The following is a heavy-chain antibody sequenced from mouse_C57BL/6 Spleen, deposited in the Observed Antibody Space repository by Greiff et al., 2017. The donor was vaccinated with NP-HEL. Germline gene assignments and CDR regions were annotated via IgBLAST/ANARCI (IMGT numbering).Heavy chain of an antibody. V-gene: IGHV5-17*01. J-gene: IGHJ4*01. CDR1: GFTFSDYG. CDR2: ISSGSSTI. Sequence: EVKLLESGGGLVKPGGSLKLSCAASGFTFSDYGMHWVRQAPEKGLEWVAYISSGSSTIYYADTVKGRSTISRDHAKNTLFLQMTSLRSEDTARYYCAKPYGSSQGYAMDYWGQGTSVTVSS. CDR3: AKPYGSSQGYAMDY. D-gene: IGHD1-1*01.